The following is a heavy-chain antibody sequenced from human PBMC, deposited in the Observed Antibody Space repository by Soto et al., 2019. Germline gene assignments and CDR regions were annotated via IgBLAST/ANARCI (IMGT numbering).Heavy chain of an antibody. D-gene: IGHD5-12*01. J-gene: IGHJ5*02. CDR1: GESFIGYY. CDR2: INHGGST. Sequence: QVHLQQWGAGLLKPSDTLSLTCAVYGESFIGYYWTWLRQSPGKGLEWIGEINHGGSTNYNPSLTHRVTISMDTSKNQFSLKLTSVTAADQSVYYCARTDIVTTNWFEPWGQGNLVTVS. V-gene: IGHV4-34*01. CDR3: ARTDIVTTNWFEP.